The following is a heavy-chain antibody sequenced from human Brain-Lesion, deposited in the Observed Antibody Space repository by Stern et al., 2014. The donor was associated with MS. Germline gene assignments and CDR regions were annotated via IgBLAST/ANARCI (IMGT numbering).Heavy chain of an antibody. CDR3: ARHDGWLPHY. Sequence: QVQLVQSGPGLVKPSETLSLTCSVSGGSISRSTYYWGWIRQPPGKGLEWIGSIYYSGTTYYNPSLKSRVTIDTSTNQFSLGLPSVTAADTAVYYCARHDGWLPHYWSQGTLVTVSS. CDR1: GGSISRSTYY. J-gene: IGHJ4*02. CDR2: IYYSGTT. D-gene: IGHD5-12*01. V-gene: IGHV4-39*01.